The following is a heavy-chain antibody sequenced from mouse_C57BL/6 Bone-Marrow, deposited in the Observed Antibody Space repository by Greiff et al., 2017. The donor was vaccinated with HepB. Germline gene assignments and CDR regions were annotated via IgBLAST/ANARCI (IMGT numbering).Heavy chain of an antibody. V-gene: IGHV1-18*01. CDR3: ALYYGSSYWYFDV. CDR2: INPNNGGT. D-gene: IGHD1-1*01. J-gene: IGHJ1*03. Sequence: EVQRVESGPELVKPGASVKIPCKASGYTFTDYNMDWVKQSHGKSLEWIGDINPNNGGTIYNQKFKGKATLTVDKSSSTAYMELRSLTSEDTAVYNCALYYGSSYWYFDVWGTGTTVTVSS. CDR1: GYTFTDYN.